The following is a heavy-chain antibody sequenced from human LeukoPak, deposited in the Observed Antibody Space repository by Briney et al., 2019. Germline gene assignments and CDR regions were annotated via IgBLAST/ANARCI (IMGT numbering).Heavy chain of an antibody. D-gene: IGHD6-13*01. V-gene: IGHV1-46*01. CDR2: INPSGGST. CDR3: ATFITLSSSWVRNV. Sequence: ASVTVSCKASGYTFTSYYMHWVRQAPGQGLEWMGLINPSGGSTSYAQTFQGRVTMTRDMSTSTVYMELSSLRSEDTAVYYCATFITLSSSWVRNVWGKGTTVTVSS. J-gene: IGHJ6*04. CDR1: GYTFTSYY.